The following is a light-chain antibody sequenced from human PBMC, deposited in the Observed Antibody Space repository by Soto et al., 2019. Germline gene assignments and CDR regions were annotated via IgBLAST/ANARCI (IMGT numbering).Light chain of an antibody. Sequence: EIVLTQSPATLSLSPGERATLSCGASQSISSHLAWYEQKPGQAPSIFIYGASNRASGIPASFSGSGSGTDFTLTSSSLGPEDFGVYYWQKRINSPLTLCGGTKGEIK. J-gene: IGKJ4*01. CDR2: GAS. CDR1: QSISSH. CDR3: QKRINSPLT. V-gene: IGKV3-11*01.